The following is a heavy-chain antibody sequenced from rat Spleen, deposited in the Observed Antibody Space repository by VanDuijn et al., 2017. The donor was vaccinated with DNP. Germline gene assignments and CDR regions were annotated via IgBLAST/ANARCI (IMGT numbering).Heavy chain of an antibody. D-gene: IGHD1-2*01. Sequence: EVRLVESGGGLVQPGRSLKLSCAASGFTFSNYGMAWVRQTPEKGLEWVATIGSTGANSYSRNSVEGRFSISRDNAKSSLYLQMNSLKSEDTATYYCARHGAIGAMDAWGQGTSVTVSS. J-gene: IGHJ4*01. CDR3: ARHGAIGAMDA. CDR1: GFTFSNYG. CDR2: IGSTGANS. V-gene: IGHV5S13*01.